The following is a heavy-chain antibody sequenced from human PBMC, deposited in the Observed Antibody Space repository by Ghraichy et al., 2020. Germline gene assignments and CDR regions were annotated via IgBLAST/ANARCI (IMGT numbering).Heavy chain of an antibody. Sequence: GESLNISCAASGFTFSSYDMHWVRQAPGKGLEWVAAMSHDGNKKYYADSVKGRFTISRDNSKNTLYLQMSSLRAEDTAVYYCAKDGEAYSSTYYYGMDVWGQGTTVTVSS. J-gene: IGHJ6*02. CDR3: AKDGEAYSSTYYYGMDV. CDR1: GFTFSSYD. V-gene: IGHV3-30*18. D-gene: IGHD6-13*01. CDR2: MSHDGNKK.